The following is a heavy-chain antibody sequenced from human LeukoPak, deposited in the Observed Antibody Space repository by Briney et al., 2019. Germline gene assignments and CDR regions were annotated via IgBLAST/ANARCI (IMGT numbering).Heavy chain of an antibody. CDR1: GGTFSSYA. CDR3: ARDFDPYSSSWYQGAFDI. Sequence: SVKVSCKASGGTFSSYAISWVRQAPGQGLEWMGGIIPIFGTANYAQKFQGRVTITTDKSTSTAYMELSSLRSEDTAVYYCARDFDPYSSSWYQGAFDIWGQGTMVTVSS. V-gene: IGHV1-69*05. CDR2: IIPIFGTA. J-gene: IGHJ3*02. D-gene: IGHD6-13*01.